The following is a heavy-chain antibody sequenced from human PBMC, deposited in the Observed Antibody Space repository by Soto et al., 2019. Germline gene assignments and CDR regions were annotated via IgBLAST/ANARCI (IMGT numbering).Heavy chain of an antibody. J-gene: IGHJ2*01. CDR3: ALRMTWSMWCFDL. CDR2: MNPNSGNT. Sequence: QVQLLQSGAEVKQPGTSVRVSFRASGYTFKDYDINWVRRAPGQGLEWMGWMNPNSGNTAYARKFHDRITMTRSVSAGTAFMELNSLTPEDTAVYYCALRMTWSMWCFDLWGSGTQGTVSS. D-gene: IGHD2-8*02. CDR1: GYTFKDYD. V-gene: IGHV1-8*01.